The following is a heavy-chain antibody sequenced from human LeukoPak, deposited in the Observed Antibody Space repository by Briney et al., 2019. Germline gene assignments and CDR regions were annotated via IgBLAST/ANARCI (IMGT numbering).Heavy chain of an antibody. V-gene: IGHV3-23*01. CDR3: ARTPYLYFGSGSXQFDY. CDR2: TSGSNT. CDR1: GFTFSSYG. J-gene: IGHJ4*02. D-gene: IGHD3-10*01. Sequence: GGSLRLSCAASGFTFSSYGMHWVRQAPGKGLEWVSGTSGSNTYYADSVKGRFTISRDNSKNTLYLRMNSLRAEDPAVYFCARTPYLYFGSGSXQFDYWGQGTLVTVSS.